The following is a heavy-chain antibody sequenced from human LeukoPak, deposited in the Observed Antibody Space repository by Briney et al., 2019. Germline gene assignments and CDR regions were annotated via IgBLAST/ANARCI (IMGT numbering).Heavy chain of an antibody. Sequence: GGSLRLSCAASGFTFSSYAMHWVRQAPGKGLEYVSAISSNGGSTYYANSVKGRFTISRDNAKNTLYLQMNSLRAEDTAVYYCVRGHTYGSVGYWGQGTLVTVSS. J-gene: IGHJ4*02. CDR2: ISSNGGST. CDR1: GFTFSSYA. V-gene: IGHV3-64*01. CDR3: VRGHTYGSVGY. D-gene: IGHD3-10*01.